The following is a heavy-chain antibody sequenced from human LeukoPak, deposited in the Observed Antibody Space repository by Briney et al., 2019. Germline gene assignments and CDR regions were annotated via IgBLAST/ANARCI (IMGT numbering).Heavy chain of an antibody. CDR3: AKWRGGDFYLDC. Sequence: GGSLRLSCAASGFIFSSYAMSWVRQAPGKGLEGVSAISGSGGSTYYADSVEGRFTISRDNSKNTLYLQVNSLRAEDTAVYYCAKWRGGDFYLDCWGQGTLVTVSS. J-gene: IGHJ4*02. CDR1: GFIFSSYA. D-gene: IGHD2-21*02. V-gene: IGHV3-23*01. CDR2: ISGSGGST.